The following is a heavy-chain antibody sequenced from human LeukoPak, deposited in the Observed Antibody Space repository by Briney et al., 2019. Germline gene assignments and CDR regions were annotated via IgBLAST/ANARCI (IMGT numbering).Heavy chain of an antibody. CDR2: ISPSNGDT. D-gene: IGHD1-26*01. V-gene: IGHV1-18*04. CDR1: GYTFGSYS. Sequence: GASVKVSCKASGYTFGSYSISWVRRAPGQGLEWLGWISPSNGDTSYAQKFQDRVTMNTDTSTTTVYMELRSLRSDDTATYYCPRASGWELRHVFFDDWGRGTLVTVSS. CDR3: PRASGWELRHVFFDD. J-gene: IGHJ4*02.